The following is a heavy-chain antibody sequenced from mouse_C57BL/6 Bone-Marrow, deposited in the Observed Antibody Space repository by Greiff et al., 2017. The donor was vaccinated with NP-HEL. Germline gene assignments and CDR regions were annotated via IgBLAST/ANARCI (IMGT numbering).Heavy chain of an antibody. V-gene: IGHV1-5*01. D-gene: IGHD3-2*02. CDR1: GYTFTSYW. CDR2: IYPGNSDT. CDR3: TPLRPPFYAMDY. Sequence: EVQLQQSGTVLARPGASVKMSCKTSGYTFTSYWMHWVKQRPGQGLEWIGAIYPGNSDTSYNQKFKGKAKLTAVTSASTAYMELSSLTNEDSAVYYCTPLRPPFYAMDYWGQGTSVTVSS. J-gene: IGHJ4*01.